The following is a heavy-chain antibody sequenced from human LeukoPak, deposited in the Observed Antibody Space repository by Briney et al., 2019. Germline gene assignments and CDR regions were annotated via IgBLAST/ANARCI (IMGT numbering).Heavy chain of an antibody. V-gene: IGHV3-30*18. CDR1: GFTFSSYG. Sequence: PGGSLRLSCAASGFTFSSYGMHWVRQAPGKGLEWVAVISYDGSNKYYADSVKGRFTISRDNSKNTLYLQMNSLRAEDTAVYYCAKDIHGMGFDPWGQGTLVTVSS. D-gene: IGHD1-26*01. J-gene: IGHJ5*02. CDR3: AKDIHGMGFDP. CDR2: ISYDGSNK.